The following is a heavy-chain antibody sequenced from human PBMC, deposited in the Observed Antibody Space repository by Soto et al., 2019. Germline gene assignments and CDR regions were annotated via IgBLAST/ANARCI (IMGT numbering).Heavy chain of an antibody. V-gene: IGHV3-30*18. CDR2: ISYHGTYK. J-gene: IGHJ4*02. CDR3: TKDPWLDY. Sequence: QVQLVESGGCVVQPGRSLRLSCAASGFTFSSYGMHWVRQAPGKGLEWVAVISYHGTYKYYADSVKGRFTISRDNSKNTLFLQMSSVRAEDTAVYYCTKDPWLDYWGQGTLVTVSS. CDR1: GFTFSSYG.